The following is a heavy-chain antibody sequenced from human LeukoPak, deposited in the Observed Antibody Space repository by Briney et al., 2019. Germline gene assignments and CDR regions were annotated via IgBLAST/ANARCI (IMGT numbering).Heavy chain of an antibody. D-gene: IGHD3-22*01. CDR3: VRLGRNSDTSGFYYYYDF. V-gene: IGHV3-21*01. CDR2: ISVRSNYI. Sequence: GGSLRLSCVASGYTFSSYSKNWVRHAPGKGLEWVSSISVRSNYIYYAGSVRGRFSISRDDARDSLYLQMNSLRAEDTAVYFCVRLGRNSDTSGFYYYYDFWGQGTLVTVSS. J-gene: IGHJ4*02. CDR1: GYTFSSYS.